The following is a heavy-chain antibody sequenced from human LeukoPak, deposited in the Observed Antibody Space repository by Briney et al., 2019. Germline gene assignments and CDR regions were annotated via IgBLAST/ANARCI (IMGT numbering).Heavy chain of an antibody. J-gene: IGHJ3*02. CDR1: GGSISSYY. Sequence: SETLSLTCTVSGGSISSYYWSWIRQPPGKGLEWIGYIYYSGSTNYNPSPKSRVTISVDTSKNQSSLKLSSVTAADTAVYYCASHCGGDCYSDAFDIWGQGTMVTVSS. D-gene: IGHD2-21*02. CDR2: IYYSGST. CDR3: ASHCGGDCYSDAFDI. V-gene: IGHV4-59*01.